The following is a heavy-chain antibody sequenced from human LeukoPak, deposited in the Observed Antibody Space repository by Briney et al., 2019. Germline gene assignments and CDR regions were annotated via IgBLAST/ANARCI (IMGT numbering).Heavy chain of an antibody. D-gene: IGHD4-11*01. J-gene: IGHJ4*02. CDR3: ARVLGDYSTLNY. V-gene: IGHV1-3*01. Sequence: KFQGRVTITRDTSASTAYMELSSLRSEDTAVYYCARVLGDYSTLNYWGQGTLVTVSS.